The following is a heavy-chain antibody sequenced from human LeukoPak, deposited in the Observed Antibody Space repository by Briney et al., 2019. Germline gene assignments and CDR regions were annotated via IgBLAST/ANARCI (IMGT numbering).Heavy chain of an antibody. CDR1: GFTFSSYW. Sequence: PGGSLRLSCAASGFTFSSYWMHWVRQAPGKGLMWVSRVNTDGSHTNYADSVKGRFTISRDNAKNTLYLQMNSLRAEDTAIYCCARGDLTFWGFPHWGQGALVTVSS. V-gene: IGHV3-74*01. CDR2: VNTDGSHT. CDR3: ARGDLTFWGFPH. J-gene: IGHJ4*02. D-gene: IGHD7-27*01.